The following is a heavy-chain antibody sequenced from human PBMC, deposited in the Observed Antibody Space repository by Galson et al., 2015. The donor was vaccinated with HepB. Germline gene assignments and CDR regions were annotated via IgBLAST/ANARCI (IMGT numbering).Heavy chain of an antibody. V-gene: IGHV4-59*01. Sequence: ETLSLTCTVSGGSISSYYWSWIRQPPGKGLEWIGYIYYSGSTNYNPSLKSRVTISVDTSKNQFSLKLSSVTAADTAVYYCARECSSTSCRVGAFDIWGQGTMVTVSS. CDR3: ARECSSTSCRVGAFDI. CDR1: GGSISSYY. J-gene: IGHJ3*02. CDR2: IYYSGST. D-gene: IGHD2-2*01.